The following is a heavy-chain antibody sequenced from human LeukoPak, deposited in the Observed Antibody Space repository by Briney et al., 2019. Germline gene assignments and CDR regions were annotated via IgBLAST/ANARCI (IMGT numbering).Heavy chain of an antibody. CDR1: GFTFNIYS. V-gene: IGHV3-48*04. CDR2: ISSSSSMI. J-gene: IGHJ4*02. CDR3: ASTMVRGVIQGG. D-gene: IGHD3-10*01. Sequence: GGSLRLSCVASGFTFNIYSMNWVRQAPGKGLEWISFISSSSSMIYYADSVKGRFTISRDNAKNSVYLQMNSLRAEDTAVYYCASTMVRGVIQGGWGQGTLVTVSS.